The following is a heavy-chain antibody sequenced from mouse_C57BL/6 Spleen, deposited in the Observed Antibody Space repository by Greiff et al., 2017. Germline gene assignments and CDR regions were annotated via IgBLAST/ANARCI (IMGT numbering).Heavy chain of an antibody. CDR2: INPNNGGT. CDR1: GYTFTDYN. J-gene: IGHJ2*01. Sequence: EVQLQQSGPELVKPGASVKMSCKASGYTFTDYNMHWVKQSHGKSLEWIGYINPNNGGTSYNQKFKGKATLTVNKSSSTAYMELRSLTSEDSAVYYCAREGGYDEGYAVDYWGQGTTVTVSS. V-gene: IGHV1-22*01. CDR3: AREGGYDEGYAVDY. D-gene: IGHD2-2*01.